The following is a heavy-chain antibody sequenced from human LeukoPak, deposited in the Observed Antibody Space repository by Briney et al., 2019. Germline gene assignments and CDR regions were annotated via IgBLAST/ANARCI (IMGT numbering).Heavy chain of an antibody. CDR2: ISAYNGNT. CDR1: GYTFTSYG. CDR3: ARADESRPELRYYYYYMDV. Sequence: ASVKVSCKASGYTFTSYGISWVRQAPGQGLEWMGWISAYNGNTNYAQKLQGRVTMTTDTSTSTAYMELRSLRSDDTAVYYCARADESRPELRYYYYYMDVWGKGTTVTVSS. V-gene: IGHV1-18*01. D-gene: IGHD1-14*01. J-gene: IGHJ6*03.